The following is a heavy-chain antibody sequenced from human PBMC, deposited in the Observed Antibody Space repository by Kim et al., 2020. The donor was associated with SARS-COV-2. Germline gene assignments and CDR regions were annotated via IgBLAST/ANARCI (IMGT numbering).Heavy chain of an antibody. V-gene: IGHV3-11*01. CDR1: GFTFSDYY. D-gene: IGHD3-9*01. J-gene: IGHJ3*02. Sequence: GGSLRLSCAASGFTFSDYYMSWIRQAPGKGLEWVSYISSSGSTIYYADSVKGRVTISRDNAKNSLYLQMNSLRAEDTAVYYCARAFFVGYFDWLQSRRDACDIWGQGTMVTVSS. CDR3: ARAFFVGYFDWLQSRRDACDI. CDR2: ISSSGSTI.